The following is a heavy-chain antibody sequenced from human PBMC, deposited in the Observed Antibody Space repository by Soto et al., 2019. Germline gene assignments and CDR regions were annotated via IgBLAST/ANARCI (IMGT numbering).Heavy chain of an antibody. CDR3: ARGGGATGTYPLALNA. CDR2: ISHSGST. Sequence: SETLSLTCAVSGGPISSSNWWSWVRQPPGKGLEWIGQISHSGSTDYNPSLESRVTISVDKSKNQFSLKMSYLTAADTAVYYCARGGGATGTYPLALNAWRQGTLVTVSS. CDR1: GGPISSSNW. V-gene: IGHV4-4*02. D-gene: IGHD1-1*01. J-gene: IGHJ5*02.